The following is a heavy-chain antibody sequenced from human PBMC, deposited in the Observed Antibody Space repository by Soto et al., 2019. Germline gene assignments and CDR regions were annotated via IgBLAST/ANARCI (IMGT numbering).Heavy chain of an antibody. V-gene: IGHV4-31*03. CDR2: IYYSGST. Sequence: TSETLSLTCTVSGGSISSGGYYWSWIRQHPGKGLEWIGYIYYSGSTYYNPSLKSRVTISVDTSKNQFSLKLGSVTAADTAVYYCARSKYSGDDFWYYYYMEVWGKGTTGPVSS. CDR3: ARSKYSGDDFWYYYYMEV. D-gene: IGHD5-12*01. J-gene: IGHJ6*03. CDR1: GGSISSGGYY.